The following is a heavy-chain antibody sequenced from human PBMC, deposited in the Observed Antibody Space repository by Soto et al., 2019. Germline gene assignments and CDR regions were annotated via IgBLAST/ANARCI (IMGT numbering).Heavy chain of an antibody. CDR2: VNAYNGNT. CDR3: AREAVSRRTGSDY. CDR1: GYTFTSYG. D-gene: IGHD6-19*01. Sequence: QVQLVQSGAEVKKPGASVKVSCKASGYTFTSYGISWVRQAPGQGLEWMGWVNAYNGNTNDAQKFQGRVTMTTATSTSTAYMELRSLRSGDTAVYYCAREAVSRRTGSDYWGQGTLVTVSS. V-gene: IGHV1-18*01. J-gene: IGHJ4*02.